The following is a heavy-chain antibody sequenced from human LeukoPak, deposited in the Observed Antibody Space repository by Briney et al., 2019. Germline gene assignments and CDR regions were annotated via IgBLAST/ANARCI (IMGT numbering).Heavy chain of an antibody. CDR3: ARSYCSGAGCGPYRYFDL. Sequence: GGSLRLSCAASGFTSSTYLLTWVRQAPGNGLEWVANIKQDGGEKYYVDSVKDRFNISRDNAKNSLFLQMNSLRAEDTAMYYCARSYCSGAGCGPYRYFDLWGRGTLVTVSS. J-gene: IGHJ2*01. V-gene: IGHV3-7*01. D-gene: IGHD2-15*01. CDR2: IKQDGGEK. CDR1: GFTSSTYL.